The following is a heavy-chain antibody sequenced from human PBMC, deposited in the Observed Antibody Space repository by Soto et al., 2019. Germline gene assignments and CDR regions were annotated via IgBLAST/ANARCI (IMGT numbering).Heavy chain of an antibody. CDR2: LDARGST. Sequence: QVQLQESGPGLVKPSETLSLSCNVSGDSITNSYWRWIRQSPGKGLECIGYLDARGSTNYNPSLKSRVIISLDTSKNQVSLRLSSVTAADTAVYYCARDRYYDGSGFRRLDYWGQGTLVTVSS. D-gene: IGHD3-22*01. CDR3: ARDRYYDGSGFRRLDY. J-gene: IGHJ4*02. V-gene: IGHV4-59*01. CDR1: GDSITNSY.